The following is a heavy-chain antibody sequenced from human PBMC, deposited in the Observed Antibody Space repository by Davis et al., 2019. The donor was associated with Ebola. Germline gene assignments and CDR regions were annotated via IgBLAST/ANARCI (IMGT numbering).Heavy chain of an antibody. CDR1: GYSFTSYW. D-gene: IGHD4-23*01. CDR3: ARRRGGNPYYYYMDV. V-gene: IGHV5-51*01. Sequence: GESLKISCQGSGYSFTSYWIGWVRQMPGKGLEWMGIIYPGDSDTRYSPSFQGQVTISADKSISTAYLQWSSLKASDTAMYYCARRRGGNPYYYYMDVWGKGTTVTVSS. CDR2: IYPGDSDT. J-gene: IGHJ6*03.